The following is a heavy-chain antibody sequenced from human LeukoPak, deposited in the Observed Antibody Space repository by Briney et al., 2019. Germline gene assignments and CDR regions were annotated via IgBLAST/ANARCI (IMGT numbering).Heavy chain of an antibody. CDR2: IYFSGTT. CDR1: GCSISGYF. D-gene: IGHD4-17*01. J-gene: IGHJ2*01. V-gene: IGHV4-59*07. CDR3: ARGQTAVTTIWYFDL. Sequence: PDTLSLTCTVSGCSISGYFWSWVRQPPGKELEWIGYIYFSGTTNYNSSLKSRVTISVDTSKNQFSLKLNSVTAADTAMYYCARGQTAVTTIWYFDLWGRGTLVSVSS.